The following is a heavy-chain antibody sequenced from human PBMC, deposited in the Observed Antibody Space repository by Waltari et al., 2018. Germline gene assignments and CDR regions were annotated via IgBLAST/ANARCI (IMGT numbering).Heavy chain of an antibody. D-gene: IGHD1-26*01. CDR2: IKQDGSEK. J-gene: IGHJ6*02. Sequence: EMQLLESGGDLVQPGGSLRLSCGASGITFGAYWMTWVRQAQGKGLEWVANIKQDGSEKNYMDSVKGRFTISRDNAKKSLYLEMNNLRVEDTAVYYCARVGATDLPYFYGMDVWGQGTTVTVSS. CDR3: ARVGATDLPYFYGMDV. V-gene: IGHV3-7*01. CDR1: GITFGAYW.